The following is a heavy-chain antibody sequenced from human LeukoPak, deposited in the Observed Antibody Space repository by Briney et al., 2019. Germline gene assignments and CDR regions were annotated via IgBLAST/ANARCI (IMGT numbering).Heavy chain of an antibody. V-gene: IGHV1-69*13. CDR1: GGTFSSYA. CDR3: ARVVQLERRSYFDY. Sequence: ASVKVSCKASGGTFSSYAISWVRLAPGQGLEWVGGVIPIFGTANYAQKFQGRVTITADESTSTAYMELSSLRSEDTAVYYCARVVQLERRSYFDYWGQGTLVTVSS. D-gene: IGHD1-1*01. J-gene: IGHJ4*02. CDR2: VIPIFGTA.